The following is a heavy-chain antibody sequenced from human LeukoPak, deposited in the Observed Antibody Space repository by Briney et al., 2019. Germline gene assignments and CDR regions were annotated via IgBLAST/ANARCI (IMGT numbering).Heavy chain of an antibody. CDR2: INPNTGDT. J-gene: IGHJ4*02. CDR3: ARSADGYTCGHFDF. Sequence: ASVKVSCKASGYIFTAYYMHWVRQAPGQGLEWMGWINPNTGDTNYAQNFQGRVTMNRDTSISTAYMELSSLRSDDTAVYYCARSADGYTCGHFDFWGQGTLVTVSS. V-gene: IGHV1-2*02. D-gene: IGHD5-18*01. CDR1: GYIFTAYY.